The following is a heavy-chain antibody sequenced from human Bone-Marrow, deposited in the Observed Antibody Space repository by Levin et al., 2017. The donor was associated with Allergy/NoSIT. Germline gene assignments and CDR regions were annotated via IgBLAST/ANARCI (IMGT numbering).Heavy chain of an antibody. V-gene: IGHV1-69*01. CDR3: ARSLGYCSGGSCYGYYFDY. CDR2: IIPIFGTA. D-gene: IGHD2-15*01. CDR1: GGTFSSYA. Sequence: KISCKASGGTFSSYAISWVRQAPGQGLEWMGGIIPIFGTANYAQKFQGRVTITADESTSTAYMELSSLRSEDTAVYYCARSLGYCSGGSCYGYYFDYWGQGTLVTVSS. J-gene: IGHJ4*02.